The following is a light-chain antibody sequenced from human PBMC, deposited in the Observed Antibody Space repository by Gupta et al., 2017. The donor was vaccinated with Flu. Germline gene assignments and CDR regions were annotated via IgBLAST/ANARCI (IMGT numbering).Light chain of an antibody. J-gene: IGLJ1*01. Sequence: SGAQLGERFTFGYQHKPGQSPILVIFHNHRRPSGIPERFSGSSSGNTATLTISGSQPVDEADYYCQSGGDNNNYVFGTGTKVTVL. CDR1: QLGERF. CDR2: HNH. V-gene: IGLV3-1*01. CDR3: QSGGDNNNYV.